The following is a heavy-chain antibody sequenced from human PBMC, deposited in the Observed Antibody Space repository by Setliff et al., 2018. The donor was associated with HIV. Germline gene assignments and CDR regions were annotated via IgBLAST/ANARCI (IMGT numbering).Heavy chain of an antibody. Sequence: NPSETLSLTCTVSAGSIRSSTYYWAWIRQPPGKGLEWIGTIYYSGSTYYNPSLKSRATISADTSKNQFSLKLSSVTAADTAVYYCIIAYSSGWLAPMGFDSWGQGTLVTVSS. J-gene: IGHJ4*02. CDR2: IYYSGST. CDR3: IIAYSSGWLAPMGFDS. V-gene: IGHV4-39*01. CDR1: AGSIRSSTYY. D-gene: IGHD6-19*01.